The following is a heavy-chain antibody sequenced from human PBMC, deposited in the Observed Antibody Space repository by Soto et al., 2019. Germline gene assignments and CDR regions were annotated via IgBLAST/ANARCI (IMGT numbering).Heavy chain of an antibody. CDR2: ISGSGGST. Sequence: GSLRLSCAASGFTFISYAISFVRHSPGKGLEWVSAISGSGGSTYYADSVKGRFTISRDNSKNTLYLQMNSLRAEDTAVYYCAKGTGVLYYGMDVWGQGTTVTVSS. J-gene: IGHJ6*02. CDR1: GFTFISYA. D-gene: IGHD1-1*01. V-gene: IGHV3-23*01. CDR3: AKGTGVLYYGMDV.